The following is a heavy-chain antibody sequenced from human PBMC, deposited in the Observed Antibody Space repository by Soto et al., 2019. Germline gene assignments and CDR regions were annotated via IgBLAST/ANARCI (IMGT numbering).Heavy chain of an antibody. J-gene: IGHJ4*02. CDR1: GGSISSDGYS. CDR2: IYHSGST. V-gene: IGHV4-30-2*01. Sequence: QLQLQESGSGLVKPSQTLSLTCAVFGGSISSDGYSWSWIRQPPGKGLEWIGYIYHSGSTYYNPSLKSRVTISVDRSKNQFSLKLSSVTAADTAVYYCASSHAGAHITAAVHWGQGTLVTVSS. D-gene: IGHD6-13*01. CDR3: ASSHAGAHITAAVH.